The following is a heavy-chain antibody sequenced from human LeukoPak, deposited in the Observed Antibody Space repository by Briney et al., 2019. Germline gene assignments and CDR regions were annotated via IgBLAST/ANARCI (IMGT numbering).Heavy chain of an antibody. CDR3: AKADGSGSYYNPAWFDP. D-gene: IGHD3-10*01. CDR1: GFNFRGSA. CDR2: ISGSGGST. J-gene: IGHJ5*02. Sequence: GGSLRLSCAVSGFNFRGSAMSWVRQAPRKGLEWVSLISGSGGSTHYADSVKGRFTISRDNSKNTLYLQMNSLRAEDTAVYYCAKADGSGSYYNPAWFDPWGQGTLVTVSS. V-gene: IGHV3-23*01.